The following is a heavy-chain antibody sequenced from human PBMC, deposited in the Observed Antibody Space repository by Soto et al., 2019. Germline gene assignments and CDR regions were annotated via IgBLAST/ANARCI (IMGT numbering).Heavy chain of an antibody. D-gene: IGHD3-3*01. Sequence: SETLSVTCTVSGGSISSYYWSWIRQPPGKGLEWIGYIYYSGSTNYNPSLKSRVTISVDTSKNQFSLKLSSVTAADTAVYYCARGTGFWSGYPFFDYWGQGTLVTVSS. CDR2: IYYSGST. CDR1: GGSISSYY. J-gene: IGHJ4*02. V-gene: IGHV4-59*01. CDR3: ARGTGFWSGYPFFDY.